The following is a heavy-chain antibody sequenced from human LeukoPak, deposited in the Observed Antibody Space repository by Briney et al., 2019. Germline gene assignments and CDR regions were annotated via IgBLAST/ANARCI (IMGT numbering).Heavy chain of an antibody. Sequence: PSETLSLTCTVSGGSISSYYWSWIRQPPGKGLEWIGYIYYSGSTNYNPSLKSRVTISVDTSKNQFSLKLSSVTAADTAVYYCARVVPVGGNDYWGQGTLVTVSS. D-gene: IGHD4-23*01. CDR2: IYYSGST. CDR3: ARVVPVGGNDY. J-gene: IGHJ4*02. V-gene: IGHV4-59*01. CDR1: GGSISSYY.